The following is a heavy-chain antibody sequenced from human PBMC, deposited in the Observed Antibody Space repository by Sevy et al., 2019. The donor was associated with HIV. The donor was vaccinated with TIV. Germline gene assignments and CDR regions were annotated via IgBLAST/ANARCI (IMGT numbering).Heavy chain of an antibody. J-gene: IGHJ6*02. Sequence: GGSLRLSCAASGFTISRYGLHWVRQAPGKGLEWMSGISNDGSKTNYADAVGGRCIISRDNSKNILLLQMSNLSPEDTAVYHCARGSGYYCFYYGMDVWGQGTTVTVSS. V-gene: IGHV3-30*04. D-gene: IGHD3-22*01. CDR1: GFTISRYG. CDR3: ARGSGYYCFYYGMDV. CDR2: ISNDGSKT.